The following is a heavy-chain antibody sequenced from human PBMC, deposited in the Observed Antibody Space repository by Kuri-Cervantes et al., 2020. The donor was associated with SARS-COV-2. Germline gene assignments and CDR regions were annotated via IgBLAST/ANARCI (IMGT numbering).Heavy chain of an antibody. J-gene: IGHJ4*02. CDR1: GFTFSSYG. CDR2: ISYDGSNK. V-gene: IGHV3-30*03. Sequence: GGSLRLSCAASGFTFSSYGMHWVRQAPGKGLEWVAVISYDGSNKDYADSVKGRFTISRGNAKNSLYLQMNSLRAEDTAVYYCARELGGGSVWGQGTLVPSPQ. D-gene: IGHD2-15*01. CDR3: ARELGGGSV.